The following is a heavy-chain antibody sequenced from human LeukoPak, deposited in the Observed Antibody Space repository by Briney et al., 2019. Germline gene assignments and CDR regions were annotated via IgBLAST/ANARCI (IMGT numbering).Heavy chain of an antibody. CDR2: IYYSGST. D-gene: IGHD1-26*01. CDR1: GGSISSGGYY. Sequence: PSQTLSLTCTVSGGSISSGGYYWRWIRQHPGKGLEWIGYIYYSGSTYYNPSLKSRVTISVDTSKNQFSLKLSSVTAADTAVYYCARGYSGSYGRFDYWGQGTLVTVSS. V-gene: IGHV4-31*03. J-gene: IGHJ4*02. CDR3: ARGYSGSYGRFDY.